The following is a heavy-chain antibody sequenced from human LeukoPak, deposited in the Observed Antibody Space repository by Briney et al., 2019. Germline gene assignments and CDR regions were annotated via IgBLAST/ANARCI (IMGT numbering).Heavy chain of an antibody. Sequence: PSETLSLPCAVYGGSFSGYYWSWIRQPPGKGLEWIGYIYYSGSTNYNPSLKSRVTISVDTSKNQFSLKLSSVTAADTAVYYCARRRTDMDVWGQGTTVTVSS. CDR1: GGSFSGYY. V-gene: IGHV4-59*08. J-gene: IGHJ6*02. CDR3: ARRRTDMDV. CDR2: IYYSGST.